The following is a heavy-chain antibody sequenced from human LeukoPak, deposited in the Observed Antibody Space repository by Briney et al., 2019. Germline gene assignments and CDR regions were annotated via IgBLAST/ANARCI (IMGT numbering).Heavy chain of an antibody. CDR1: GGAFSGYY. CDR2: SNHSGST. J-gene: IGHJ4*02. V-gene: IGHV4-34*01. CDR3: ARENIVVVVAAGRYFDY. D-gene: IGHD2-15*01. Sequence: SETLSLTCAVYGGAFSGYYWSWIRQPPGKGLEWIGGSNHSGSTSYKPSLMSGVTISVDTSKNQFSLKLSSVTAADTAVYYCARENIVVVVAAGRYFDYWGQGTLVTVSS.